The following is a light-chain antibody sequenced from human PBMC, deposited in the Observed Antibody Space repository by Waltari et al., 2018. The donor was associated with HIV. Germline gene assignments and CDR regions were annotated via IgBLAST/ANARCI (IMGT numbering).Light chain of an antibody. V-gene: IGKV1-39*01. CDR2: AAS. J-gene: IGKJ3*01. CDR1: QTISTY. CDR3: QQSYSGLT. Sequence: DIQMTQSPSSLSASLGDRVIITCRSSQTISTYVNWYQQKPGRAPNLLIYAASTLHDGVASRFSGSGSGTEFNLTINSLQVEDFAVYYWQQSYSGLTFGPGTKVDV.